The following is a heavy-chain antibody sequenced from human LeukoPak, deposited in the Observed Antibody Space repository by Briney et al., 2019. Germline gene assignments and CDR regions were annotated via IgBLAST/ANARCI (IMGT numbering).Heavy chain of an antibody. V-gene: IGHV1-18*01. CDR3: ARVALTGIAAAGAFDI. CDR2: ISAYNGNT. D-gene: IGHD6-13*01. CDR1: GYTFTSYG. J-gene: IGHJ3*02. Sequence: AASVKVSCKASGYTFTSYGISWVRQAPGQGLEWMGWISAYNGNTNYAQKLQGRVTMTTDTSTSTAYMELRSLRSDDTAVYYCARVALTGIAAAGAFDIWGQGTMVTVSS.